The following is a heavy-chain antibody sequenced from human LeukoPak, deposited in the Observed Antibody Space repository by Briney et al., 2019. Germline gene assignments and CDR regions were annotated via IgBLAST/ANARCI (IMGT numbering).Heavy chain of an antibody. D-gene: IGHD6-19*01. CDR3: ARERGWYQPGAYDY. CDR2: TYYRSKWYN. J-gene: IGHJ4*02. V-gene: IGHV6-1*01. CDR1: GDSVSSNSGA. Sequence: SQTLSLTCAISGDSVSSNSGAWNWIRQSPSRGLEWLGRTYYRSKWYNDYAVSVKSRITINPDTSKNQFSLQLDSVTPEDTAVYYCARERGWYQPGAYDYWGQGTLVTVSS.